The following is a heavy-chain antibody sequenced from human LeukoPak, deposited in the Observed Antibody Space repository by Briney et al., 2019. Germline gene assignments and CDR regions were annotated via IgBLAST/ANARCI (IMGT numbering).Heavy chain of an antibody. Sequence: ASVKVSCKASGYTFTGYHMHWVRQAPGQGLEWMGWMNPKSGDTNFAQKFQGRVTLTSDTSINTAYMELSGLMPDDTAFYYCQARVAYYFDYWGQGTLVTASS. CDR2: MNPKSGDT. CDR3: QARVAYYFDY. V-gene: IGHV1-2*02. CDR1: GYTFTGYH. J-gene: IGHJ4*02. D-gene: IGHD3-16*01.